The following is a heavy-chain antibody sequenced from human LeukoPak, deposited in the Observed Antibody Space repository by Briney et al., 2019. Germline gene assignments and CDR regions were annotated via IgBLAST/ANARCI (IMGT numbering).Heavy chain of an antibody. D-gene: IGHD6-19*01. V-gene: IGHV1-2*02. J-gene: IGHJ4*02. Sequence: GASVKVSCKASGYSFTGYYMHWVRPAPGQGLEWMGWINPNSGGTNYAHKFQGRVTMTRDTSISTAYMELSRLRSDDTAVYYCARELAVASTCDYWGQGTLVTVSS. CDR1: GYSFTGYY. CDR3: ARELAVASTCDY. CDR2: INPNSGGT.